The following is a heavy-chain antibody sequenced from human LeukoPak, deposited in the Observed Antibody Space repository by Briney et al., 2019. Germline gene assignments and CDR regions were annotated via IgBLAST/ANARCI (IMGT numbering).Heavy chain of an antibody. D-gene: IGHD3-22*01. V-gene: IGHV4-34*01. CDR1: GGSFSGYY. J-gene: IGHJ4*02. Sequence: SETPSLTCTVYGGSFSGYYWNWIRQPPGKGLEWIGEINHSGSTNYNPSLKSRVTISIDTSKKQFSLKLSSVTAADTAVYYCARVDSGGYLDFDSWGQGTLVTVSS. CDR3: ARVDSGGYLDFDS. CDR2: INHSGST.